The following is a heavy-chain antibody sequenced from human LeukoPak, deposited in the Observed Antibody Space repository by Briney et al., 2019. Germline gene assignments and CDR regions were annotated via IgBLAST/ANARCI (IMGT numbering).Heavy chain of an antibody. CDR2: IIPIFGTA. CDR1: GGTFSSYA. Sequence: SVKVSCKASGGTFSSYAISWVRQAPGQGLEWMGGIIPIFGTANYAQKFQGRVTITTDESTSTAYMELSSLRSEDTAVYYCARDGGGGNSPFDYWGQGTLVTVSS. D-gene: IGHD2-15*01. V-gene: IGHV1-69*05. CDR3: ARDGGGGNSPFDY. J-gene: IGHJ4*02.